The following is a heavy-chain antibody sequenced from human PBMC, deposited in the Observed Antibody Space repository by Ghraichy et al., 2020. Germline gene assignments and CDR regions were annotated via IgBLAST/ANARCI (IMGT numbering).Heavy chain of an antibody. Sequence: GESLNISCAASGFTFSSFAMSWVRQAPGKGLEWVSATIDTGANTFYADSVKGRFTISRDNSKNTLYLQMNSLRGEDTAVYYCAKMAGHPHYDYYMDVWGKGTAVTGSS. J-gene: IGHJ6*03. V-gene: IGHV3-23*01. CDR1: GFTFSSFA. CDR3: AKMAGHPHYDYYMDV. D-gene: IGHD6-19*01. CDR2: TIDTGANT.